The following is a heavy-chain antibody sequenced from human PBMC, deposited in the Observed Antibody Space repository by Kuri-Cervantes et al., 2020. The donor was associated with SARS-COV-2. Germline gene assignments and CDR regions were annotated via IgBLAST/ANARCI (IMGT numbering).Heavy chain of an antibody. J-gene: IGHJ3*02. CDR1: GGSFSGYY. D-gene: IGHD7-27*01. CDR3: ARAGDNWGQGDDAFDI. V-gene: IGHV4-34*01. Sequence: GSLRLSCAVYGGSFSGYYWSWIRQPPGKGLEWIGEINHSGSTNYNPSLKSRVTISVDTSKNQFSLKLGSVTAADTAVYYCARAGDNWGQGDDAFDIWGQGTMVTVSS. CDR2: INHSGST.